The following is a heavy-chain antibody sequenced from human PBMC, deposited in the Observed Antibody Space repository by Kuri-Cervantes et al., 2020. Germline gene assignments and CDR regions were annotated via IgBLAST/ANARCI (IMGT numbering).Heavy chain of an antibody. Sequence: GESMKISSAASGFTFSSYAMSWVHQAAGKGLEWVSASSGSGGSTYYADSVKGRFAISRDTSKNTLFLHLNSLRPEDTALYYCAREKGFTSGYDYWGQGTLVTVSS. CDR1: GFTFSSYA. V-gene: IGHV3-23*01. D-gene: IGHD5-12*01. J-gene: IGHJ4*02. CDR3: AREKGFTSGYDY. CDR2: SSGSGGST.